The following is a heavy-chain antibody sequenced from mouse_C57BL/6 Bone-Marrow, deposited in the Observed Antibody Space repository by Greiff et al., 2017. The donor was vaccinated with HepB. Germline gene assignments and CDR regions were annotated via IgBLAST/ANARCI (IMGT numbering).Heavy chain of an antibody. CDR3: ARDGSSRGAY. D-gene: IGHD1-1*01. Sequence: EVQLVESGPGLVKPSQSLSLTCSVTGYSITSGYYWNWIRQFPGNKLEWMGYISYDGSNNYNPSLKNRISITRDTSKNQFFLKLNSVTTEDTATYYCARDGSSRGAYWGQGTLVTVSA. J-gene: IGHJ3*01. V-gene: IGHV3-6*01. CDR2: ISYDGSN. CDR1: GYSITSGYY.